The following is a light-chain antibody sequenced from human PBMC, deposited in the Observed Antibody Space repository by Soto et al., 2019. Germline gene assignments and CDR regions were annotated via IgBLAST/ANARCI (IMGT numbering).Light chain of an antibody. V-gene: IGLV2-14*01. Sequence: QSVLTQPASVSGSPGQSITISCTGTSSDIGAYDYVSWYQHHPGKAPKLMIYDVTNRPSGVFNRFSGSKSRNTASLTISGLKAAEAADYYCSSYTTILYVFGTGTKLTVL. CDR1: SSDIGAYDY. CDR3: SSYTTILYV. J-gene: IGLJ1*01. CDR2: DVT.